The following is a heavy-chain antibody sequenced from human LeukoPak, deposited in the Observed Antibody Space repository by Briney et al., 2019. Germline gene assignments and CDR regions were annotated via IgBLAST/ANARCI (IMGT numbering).Heavy chain of an antibody. CDR2: IYYSGST. V-gene: IGHV4-59*12. J-gene: IGHJ4*02. CDR1: GGSISSYY. Sequence: SETLSLTCTVSGGSISSYYWSWIRQPPGKGLEWIGYIYYSGSTNYNPSLKSRVTISVDTSKNQFSLKLSSVTAADTAVYYCARDAEYYDSSGYYYRSGFDYWGQGTLVTVSS. CDR3: ARDAEYYDSSGYYYRSGFDY. D-gene: IGHD3-22*01.